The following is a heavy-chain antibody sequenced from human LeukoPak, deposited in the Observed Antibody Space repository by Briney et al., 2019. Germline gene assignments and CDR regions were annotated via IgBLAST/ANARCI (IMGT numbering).Heavy chain of an antibody. CDR2: ISGSGGST. CDR3: AKASHKYYYDSSGVDY. D-gene: IGHD3-22*01. J-gene: IGHJ4*02. Sequence: GGTLRLSCAASGFTFSSYGMSWVRQAPGKGLEWVSAISGSGGSTYYADSVKGRFTISRDNSKNTLYLQMNSLRAEDTAVYYCAKASHKYYYDSSGVDYWGQGTLVTVSS. V-gene: IGHV3-23*01. CDR1: GFTFSSYG.